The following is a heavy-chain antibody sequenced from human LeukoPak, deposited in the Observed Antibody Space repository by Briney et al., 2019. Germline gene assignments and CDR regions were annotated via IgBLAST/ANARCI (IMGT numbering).Heavy chain of an antibody. CDR2: ISPSGGTT. CDR1: GFTFTSYY. CDR3: ARDVAWNYSFGY. Sequence: GASVKVSCKAPGFTFTSYYMHWVRQARGQGLEWMGIISPSGGTTGYAQKFQGRVTMTRDTSTSTLYMELSSLRYEDTAVYYCARDVAWNYSFGYWGQGTLVTVSS. J-gene: IGHJ4*02. D-gene: IGHD1-7*01. V-gene: IGHV1-46*01.